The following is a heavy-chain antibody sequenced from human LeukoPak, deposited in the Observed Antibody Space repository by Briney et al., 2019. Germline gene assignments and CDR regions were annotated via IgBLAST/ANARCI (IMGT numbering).Heavy chain of an antibody. J-gene: IGHJ4*02. CDR2: IHHSVSP. CDR1: GGSISSYY. D-gene: IGHD5-24*01. Sequence: SSETLSLTCTVSGGSISSYYWSWLRQPPGKGLEWIGYIHHSVSPTYNPSLKSRVTISVDTSKNQFSLKLSSVTAADTAVYYCASYRQMVGAPHYIDYWGQGTLVTVSS. V-gene: IGHV4-59*01. CDR3: ASYRQMVGAPHYIDY.